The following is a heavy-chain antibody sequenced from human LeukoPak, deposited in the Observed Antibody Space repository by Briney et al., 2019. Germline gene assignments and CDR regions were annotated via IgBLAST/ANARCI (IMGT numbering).Heavy chain of an antibody. CDR3: TRLHVGGY. CDR1: GFTFSNYW. V-gene: IGHV3-7*04. Sequence: GGSLRLSCTASGFTFSNYWMSWVRQAPGKGLEWMANINQDGSDKYYVDSVKGRFTISRDNAKNSVCLQMNSLRAEDTAVYYCTRLHVGGYWGQGTLVTVPS. CDR2: INQDGSDK. J-gene: IGHJ4*02. D-gene: IGHD3-16*01.